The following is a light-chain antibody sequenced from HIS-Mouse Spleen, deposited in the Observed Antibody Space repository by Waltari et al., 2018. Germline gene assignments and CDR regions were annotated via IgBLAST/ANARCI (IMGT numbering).Light chain of an antibody. CDR3: SSDTSSSAYV. J-gene: IGLJ1*01. Sequence: QPASVSGSPGQSITISCTGTSSDVGGYNYVSWYQQHPGKAPKLMIYDVSNRPSGVSTRFSGSKSGNTASLTISGLQAEDEADYYCSSDTSSSAYVFGTGTKVTVL. V-gene: IGLV2-14*03. CDR2: DVS. CDR1: SSDVGGYNY.